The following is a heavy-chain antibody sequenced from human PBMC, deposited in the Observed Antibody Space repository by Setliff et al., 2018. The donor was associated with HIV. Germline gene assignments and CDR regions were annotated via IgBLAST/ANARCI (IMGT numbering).Heavy chain of an antibody. D-gene: IGHD2-21*02. J-gene: IGHJ5*02. V-gene: IGHV4-38-2*01. CDR3: ARHDCGGDCSINWFDP. Sequence: SSETLSLTCAVSGYSLSSDYYWGWIRQPPGKGLEWIGWIYYSGTTYYNPSLKSRVTLSLDTSKNQFSLELTSVTAADTAVYYCARHDCGGDCSINWFDPWGQGTLVTVSS. CDR1: GYSLSSDYY. CDR2: IYYSGTT.